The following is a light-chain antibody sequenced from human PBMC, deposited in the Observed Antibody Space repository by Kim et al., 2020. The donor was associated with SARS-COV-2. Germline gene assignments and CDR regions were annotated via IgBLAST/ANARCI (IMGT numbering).Light chain of an antibody. CDR1: KLGDKY. CDR3: QAWDSLPV. CDR2: QDS. Sequence: SYELTQPPSVSVSPGQTASITCSGDKLGDKYACWYQQKPGQSPVLVIYQDSKRPSGIPERFSGSNSGNTATLTISGTQAMDEADYYCQAWDSLPVFGGGT. V-gene: IGLV3-1*01. J-gene: IGLJ2*01.